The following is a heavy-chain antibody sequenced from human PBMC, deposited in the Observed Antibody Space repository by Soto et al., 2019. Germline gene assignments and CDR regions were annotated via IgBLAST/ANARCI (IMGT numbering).Heavy chain of an antibody. CDR2: ITDNGGDS. D-gene: IGHD3-10*01. CDR3: VRGSQDSYPGSRIFDF. J-gene: IGHJ4*02. CDR1: GVTCGSRA. V-gene: IGHV3-23*01. Sequence: WGSLTLSCVASGVTCGSRAMSWVRQAPGEGRGWVSTITDNGGDSKYADSVRGRFTISRDNSKKILYLQMSNLRAEDSAVYYCVRGSQDSYPGSRIFDFWGRGTLVTVSS.